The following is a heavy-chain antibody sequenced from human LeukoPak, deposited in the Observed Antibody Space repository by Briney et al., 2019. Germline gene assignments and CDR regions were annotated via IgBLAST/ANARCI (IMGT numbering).Heavy chain of an antibody. CDR1: GFTFSSYW. V-gene: IGHV3-7*01. CDR2: IKQDGSEK. J-gene: IGHJ6*02. Sequence: GGSLRLSCAASGFTFSSYWMSWVRQAPGKGLEWVANIKQDGSEKYYVDSVKGRFTISRDNAKNSLYLQMNSLRAEDTAVYYRARNDLPYSSSWSLADYYGMDVWGQGTTVTVSS. D-gene: IGHD6-13*01. CDR3: ARNDLPYSSSWSLADYYGMDV.